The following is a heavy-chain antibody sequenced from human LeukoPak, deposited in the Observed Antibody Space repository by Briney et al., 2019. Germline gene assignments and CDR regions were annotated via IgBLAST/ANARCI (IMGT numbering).Heavy chain of an antibody. CDR2: ISSSSSYI. Sequence: GGSLRLSCAASGFTFSSYSMNWVRQAPGKGLEWVSSISSSSSYIYYADSVKGRFTISRDNAKNSLYLQTNSLRAEDTAVYYCARADYYDSSGYFVDYFDYWGQGTLVTVSS. J-gene: IGHJ4*02. D-gene: IGHD3-22*01. CDR1: GFTFSSYS. CDR3: ARADYYDSSGYFVDYFDY. V-gene: IGHV3-21*01.